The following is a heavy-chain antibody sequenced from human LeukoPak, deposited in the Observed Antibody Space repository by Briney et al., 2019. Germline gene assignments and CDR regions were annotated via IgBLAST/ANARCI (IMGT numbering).Heavy chain of an antibody. CDR3: ARGRMVRGVIITEPTFDY. CDR1: GYTFTGYY. V-gene: IGHV1-2*04. D-gene: IGHD3-10*01. J-gene: IGHJ4*02. Sequence: EASVKVSCKASGYTFTGYYMHWVRQAPGQGLEWMGWINPNSGGTNYAQKFQGWVTMTRDTSISTAYMELSRLRSDDTAVYYCARGRMVRGVIITEPTFDYWGQGTLVTVSS. CDR2: INPNSGGT.